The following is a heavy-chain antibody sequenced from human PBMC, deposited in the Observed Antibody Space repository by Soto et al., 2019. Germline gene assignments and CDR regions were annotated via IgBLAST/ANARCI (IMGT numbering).Heavy chain of an antibody. CDR1: RRDNYY. V-gene: IGHV4-61*01. J-gene: IGHJ4*02. D-gene: IGHD6-6*01. CDR2: SYCTGRT. CDR3: VIEFSNSPEAFDS. Sequence: RRDNYYGSWIRQAKKRGLEWIGCSYCTGRTRYKASLRRRVTMSIATSRKQFYLKLSSVNAADTAVYFCVIEFSNSPEAFDSWGQ.